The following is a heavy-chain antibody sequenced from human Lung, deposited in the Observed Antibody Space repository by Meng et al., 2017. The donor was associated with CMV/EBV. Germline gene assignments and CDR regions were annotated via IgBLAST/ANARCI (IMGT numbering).Heavy chain of an antibody. CDR2: IHYSGSS. J-gene: IGHJ6*02. Sequence: SXTLSLXCTVSGASISSYYWSWIRQPPGRGLEWIGNIHYSGSSNYNPSLKGRVTMSVATSEDQFSLRLNSVTAADTAVYYCARGHTNSGSFVGYYALDVWXQGAXVTVSS. CDR3: ARGHTNSGSFVGYYALDV. D-gene: IGHD1-26*01. CDR1: GASISSYY. V-gene: IGHV4-59*01.